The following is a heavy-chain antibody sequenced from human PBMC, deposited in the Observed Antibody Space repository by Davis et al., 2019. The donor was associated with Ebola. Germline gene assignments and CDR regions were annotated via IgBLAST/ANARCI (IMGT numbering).Heavy chain of an antibody. Sequence: SCKASGGTFSSYGMHWVRQAPGKGLEWVAFIRYDGSNKYYADSVKGRFTISRDNAKNSLYLQMNSLRAEDTAVYYCVCEVPAAIAGWFDPWGQGTLVTVSS. V-gene: IGHV3-30*02. D-gene: IGHD2-2*02. CDR1: GGTFSSYG. J-gene: IGHJ5*02. CDR3: VCEVPAAIAGWFDP. CDR2: IRYDGSNK.